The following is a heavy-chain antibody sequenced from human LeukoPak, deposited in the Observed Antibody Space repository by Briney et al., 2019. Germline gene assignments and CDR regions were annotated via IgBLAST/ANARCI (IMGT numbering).Heavy chain of an antibody. D-gene: IGHD3-22*01. CDR3: AKEFITMIVVVAPYFDY. CDR2: ISSGGDNT. CDR1: GFTFSIYA. V-gene: IGHV3-23*01. J-gene: IGHJ4*02. Sequence: GGSLRLSCAASGFTFSIYAMNWVRQAPGKGLEWVSAISSGGDNTYHADSVKGRFTFSRDNSKNTLYLQMNSLRAEDTAVYYCAKEFITMIVVVAPYFDYWGQGTLVTVSS.